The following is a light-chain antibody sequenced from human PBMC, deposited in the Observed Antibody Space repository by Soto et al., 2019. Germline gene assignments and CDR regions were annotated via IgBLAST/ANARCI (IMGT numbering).Light chain of an antibody. Sequence: EIVLTQSPATLSLSRGERATLSCRASPSVTNYLAWYQQKPGQPPRLLIYGAFNRAAGIPARFSGSGSGTDFTLTISSLEPEDSAVYYCQQRNIWPPVTFGQGTRLEI. V-gene: IGKV3-11*01. CDR2: GAF. CDR3: QQRNIWPPVT. CDR1: PSVTNY. J-gene: IGKJ5*01.